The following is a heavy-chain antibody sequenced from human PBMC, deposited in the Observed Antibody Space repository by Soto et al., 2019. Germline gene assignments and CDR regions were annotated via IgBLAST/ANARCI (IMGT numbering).Heavy chain of an antibody. D-gene: IGHD3-22*01. CDR2: ISGSGGST. CDR3: AKGAPYYYDSSGSSSHFDF. V-gene: IGHV3-23*01. J-gene: IGHJ4*02. Sequence: DVQLLESGGGLVQPGGSLRLSCAASGFTFSTYAMSWVRQAPGKGLEWVSAISGSGGSTYYADSVKGRFTISRDISKNTLYLQMNSLRVEDTAIYYCAKGAPYYYDSSGSSSHFDFWGQGTLVTVSS. CDR1: GFTFSTYA.